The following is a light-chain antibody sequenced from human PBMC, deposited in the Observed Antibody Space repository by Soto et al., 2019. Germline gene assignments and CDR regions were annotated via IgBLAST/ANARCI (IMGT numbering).Light chain of an antibody. V-gene: IGKV1-5*01. CDR2: DAS. CDR3: QQYNNYPRT. Sequence: DIKMTQSPSTLSASIGDRVTITFRASESIRTWLAWYQHKPGKAPKFLIYDASSLESGVPSRFSGSGSGTEFTLTISSLQPDDFATYYCQQYNNYPRTFGQGTKVDIK. J-gene: IGKJ1*01. CDR1: ESIRTW.